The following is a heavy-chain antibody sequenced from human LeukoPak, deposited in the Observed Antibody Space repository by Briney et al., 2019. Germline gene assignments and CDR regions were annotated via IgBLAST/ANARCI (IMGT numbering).Heavy chain of an antibody. CDR1: GFTFSDFA. D-gene: IGHD2-2*01. CDR2: LGGSGSDT. V-gene: IGHV3-23*01. Sequence: GGSLRLSCAVSGFTFSDFAMFWVRQTPGKGLEWVSALGGSGSDTYYADSVKGRFTISRDNSANILYLQMNSLRADDTAVYYCARSQPSVRRFDSWGQGTLVTVSS. CDR3: ARSQPSVRRFDS. J-gene: IGHJ4*02.